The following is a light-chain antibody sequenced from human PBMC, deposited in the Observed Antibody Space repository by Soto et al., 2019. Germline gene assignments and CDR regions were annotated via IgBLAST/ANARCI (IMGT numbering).Light chain of an antibody. CDR2: EVS. CDR1: SSDVGGYNY. J-gene: IGLJ1*01. V-gene: IGLV2-14*01. Sequence: QSVLTQPASVSGSPGQSTTISCTGTSSDVGGYNYVSWYQQHPGKAPKLMIYEVSNRPSGVSNRFSGSKSGNTASLTISGLQAEDEADYYCSSYTDRKNLVFGTGTKVTVL. CDR3: SSYTDRKNLV.